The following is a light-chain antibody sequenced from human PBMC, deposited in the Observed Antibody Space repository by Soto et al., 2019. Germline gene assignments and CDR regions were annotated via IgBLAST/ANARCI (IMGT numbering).Light chain of an antibody. CDR3: HRYNISPYT. Sequence: DIQMTQSPSTLSASVGDSVTITCRASRSINSWLAWYQQKPGKAPKLLIYRASTLESGVPSRFSGSGSGTELTLTISNVQPDDFATYYCHRYNISPYTFGRGTKLEI. J-gene: IGKJ2*01. CDR1: RSINSW. V-gene: IGKV1-5*03. CDR2: RAS.